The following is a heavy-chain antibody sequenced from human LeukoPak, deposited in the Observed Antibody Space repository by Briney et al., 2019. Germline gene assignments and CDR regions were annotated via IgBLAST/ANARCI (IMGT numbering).Heavy chain of an antibody. Sequence: SETLSLTCAVYGGSFSVYSWSWLRQPPGKGLDWIGGIHRSGSTHYNTSLKSRGVIAVDTSKSQFSLEMSAVTAADTGVYYCAREGSEGWYYWGQGTLVTVSS. V-gene: IGHV4-34*01. CDR3: AREGSEGWYY. CDR2: IHRSGST. CDR1: GGSFSVYS. D-gene: IGHD2-8*01. J-gene: IGHJ4*02.